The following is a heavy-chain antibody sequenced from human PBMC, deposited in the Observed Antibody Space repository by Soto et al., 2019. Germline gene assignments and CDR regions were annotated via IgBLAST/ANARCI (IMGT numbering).Heavy chain of an antibody. CDR1: GGSFSGYY. Sequence: SETLSLTCAVYGGSFSGYYWSWIRQPPGKGLEWIGEINHSGSTNYNPSLKSRVTISVDTSKNQFSLKLSSVTAADTAVYYCARSGRGTMVRGVNHWQPPYYYYGMDVWGQGTTVTVSS. D-gene: IGHD3-10*01. CDR2: INHSGST. CDR3: ARSGRGTMVRGVNHWQPPYYYYGMDV. V-gene: IGHV4-34*01. J-gene: IGHJ6*02.